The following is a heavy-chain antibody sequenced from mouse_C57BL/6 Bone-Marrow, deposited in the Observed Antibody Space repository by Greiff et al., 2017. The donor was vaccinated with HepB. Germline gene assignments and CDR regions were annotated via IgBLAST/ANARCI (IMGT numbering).Heavy chain of an antibody. CDR1: GFSLTSYA. CDR3: ASSRPYAMDY. CDR2: IWTDGGT. D-gene: IGHD1-1*01. J-gene: IGHJ4*01. V-gene: IGHV2-9-1*01. Sequence: VKLQESGPGLVAPSQSLSITCTVSGFSLTSYAISWVRQPPGKGLEWLGVIWTDGGTNYNSALKSRLSISKDNSKSQVFLKMNSLQTDDTARYYCASSRPYAMDYWGQGTSVTVSS.